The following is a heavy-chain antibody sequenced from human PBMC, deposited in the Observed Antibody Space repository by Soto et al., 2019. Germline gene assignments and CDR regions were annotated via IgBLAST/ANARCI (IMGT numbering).Heavy chain of an antibody. CDR3: ARVCGGDCHYGMDV. V-gene: IGHV4-31*03. J-gene: IGHJ6*02. CDR1: GGSISSGGYY. Sequence: QVQLQESGPGLVKPSQTLSLTCTVSGGSISSGGYYWSWIRQHPGKGLEWIGSIYYSGSTYYNPPLKSRVTIAVDTSKNQFALKLSSVTAADTAVYYCARVCGGDCHYGMDVWGQGTTVTVSS. D-gene: IGHD2-21*02. CDR2: IYYSGST.